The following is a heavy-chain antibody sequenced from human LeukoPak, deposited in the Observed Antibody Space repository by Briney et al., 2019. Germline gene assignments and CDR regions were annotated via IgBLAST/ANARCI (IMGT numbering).Heavy chain of an antibody. CDR2: IYSSGST. J-gene: IGHJ5*02. CDR1: GGSISSYY. Sequence: SETLSLTCTVSGGSISSYYWSWIRQPAGKGLEWIGRIYSSGSTNYNPSLKSRVTMSVDTSKNQFSLNPNSVTAADTAVYYCARHPELMRFDPWGQGTLVTVSS. CDR3: ARHPELMRFDP. V-gene: IGHV4-4*07. D-gene: IGHD3-10*01.